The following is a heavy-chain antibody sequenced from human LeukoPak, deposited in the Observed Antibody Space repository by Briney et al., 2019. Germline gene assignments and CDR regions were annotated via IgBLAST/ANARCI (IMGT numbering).Heavy chain of an antibody. J-gene: IGHJ6*02. D-gene: IGHD2-15*01. V-gene: IGHV1-46*01. CDR3: ASSGCSGGSCPYGMDV. CDR2: INPSGGST. CDR1: GYTFTSYG. Sequence: ASVKVSCKASGYTFTSYGISWVRQAPGQGLEWMGIINPSGGSTSYAQKFQGRVTMTRDTSTSTVYMELSSLRSEDTAVYYCASSGCSGGSCPYGMDVWGQGTTVTVSS.